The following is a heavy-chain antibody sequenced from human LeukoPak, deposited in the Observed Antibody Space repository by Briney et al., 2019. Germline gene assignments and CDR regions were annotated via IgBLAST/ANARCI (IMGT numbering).Heavy chain of an antibody. CDR2: ISAYNGNT. Sequence: ASVKVSCKASGYTFTSYGMSWVRQAPGQGLEWMGWISAYNGNTNYAQKLQGRVTMTTDTSTSTAYVELRSLRSDDTAVYYCARVSQYQLLEDLDYWGQGTLVTVSS. CDR1: GYTFTSYG. D-gene: IGHD2-2*01. CDR3: ARVSQYQLLEDLDY. V-gene: IGHV1-18*01. J-gene: IGHJ4*02.